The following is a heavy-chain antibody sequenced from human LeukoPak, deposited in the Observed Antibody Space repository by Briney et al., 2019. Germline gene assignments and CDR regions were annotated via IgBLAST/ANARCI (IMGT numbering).Heavy chain of an antibody. CDR2: IKQDGSDS. Sequence: PGGSLRLSCAASGFNISNYWMSWVRQAPGEGLDWVANIKQDGSDSYYADSVTGRFTFSRDNAKNLLSLEMNRLRAEDTAVYYCARWSTSFDLWGQGILVTVFS. CDR1: GFNISNYW. D-gene: IGHD3-3*01. V-gene: IGHV3-7*01. J-gene: IGHJ4*02. CDR3: ARWSTSFDL.